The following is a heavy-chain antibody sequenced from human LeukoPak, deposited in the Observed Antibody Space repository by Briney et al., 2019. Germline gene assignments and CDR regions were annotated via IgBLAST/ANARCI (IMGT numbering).Heavy chain of an antibody. J-gene: IGHJ3*02. V-gene: IGHV3-23*01. CDR3: AKGGYFAFET. CDR2: INRSGRT. CDR1: GFTFSTYD. Sequence: GGSLRLSCAASGFTFSTYDMQWVRQAPGKGLEWVSGINRSGRTYYTDSVRGRFTISRDNSKNTLYLQMNSLRAEDTAVYYCAKGGYFAFETWGQGTMVAVSS. D-gene: IGHD2-2*03.